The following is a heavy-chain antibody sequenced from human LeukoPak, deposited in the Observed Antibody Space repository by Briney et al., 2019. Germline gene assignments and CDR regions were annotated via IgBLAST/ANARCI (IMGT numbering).Heavy chain of an antibody. CDR2: INPSGGST. D-gene: IGHD3-10*01. Sequence: ASVKVSCKASGYTFTSYYMHWVRQAPGQRLEWMGIINPSGGSTSYAQKFQGRVTITADESTSTAYMELSSLRSEGTAVYYCARVSGSSEFWGQYYFDYWGQGTLVTVSS. V-gene: IGHV1-46*01. J-gene: IGHJ4*02. CDR1: GYTFTSYY. CDR3: ARVSGSSEFWGQYYFDY.